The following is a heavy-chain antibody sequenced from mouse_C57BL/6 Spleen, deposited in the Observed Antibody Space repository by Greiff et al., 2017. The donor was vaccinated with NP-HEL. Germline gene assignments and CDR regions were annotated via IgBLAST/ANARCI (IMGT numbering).Heavy chain of an antibody. CDR2: ISSGGSYT. CDR1: GFTFSSYG. V-gene: IGHV5-6*01. J-gene: IGHJ2*01. Sequence: EVKLVESGGDLVKPGGSLKLSCAASGFTFSSYGMSWVRQTPDKRLEWVATISSGGSYTYYPDSVKGRFTISRDNAKNTLYLQMSSLKSEDTAMYYCARHEGPITTVVATKEFDYWGQGTTLTVSS. CDR3: ARHEGPITTVVATKEFDY. D-gene: IGHD1-1*01.